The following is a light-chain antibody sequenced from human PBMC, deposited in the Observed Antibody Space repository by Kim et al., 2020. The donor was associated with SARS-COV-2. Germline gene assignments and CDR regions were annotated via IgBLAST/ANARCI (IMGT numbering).Light chain of an antibody. J-gene: IGKJ4*01. Sequence: ASVGDSVTITCRASQDISSSLVWYQQKPGKAPELLIYGASTLQSGVPSRFSGSGSGTEFTLTIGSLQPEDLATYYCQQFSSYPRTFGGGTKVDIK. V-gene: IGKV1-9*01. CDR3: QQFSSYPRT. CDR1: QDISSS. CDR2: GAS.